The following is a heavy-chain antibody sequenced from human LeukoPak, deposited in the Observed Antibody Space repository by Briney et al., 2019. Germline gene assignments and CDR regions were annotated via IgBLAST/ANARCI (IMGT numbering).Heavy chain of an antibody. Sequence: ARSLRLSCAASGVTFSSYGMHWVRQAPGKGQELEAVIWYDASNKYYADSVNGRFTISRDSSKNTLYLQMNSLRAEDTAVYDCERDYLWHRHCGGGSGSTSYGMDVWGQGTTVTVSS. CDR1: GVTFSSYG. CDR2: IWYDASNK. D-gene: IGHD2-15*01. J-gene: IGHJ6*02. CDR3: ERDYLWHRHCGGGSGSTSYGMDV. V-gene: IGHV3-33*01.